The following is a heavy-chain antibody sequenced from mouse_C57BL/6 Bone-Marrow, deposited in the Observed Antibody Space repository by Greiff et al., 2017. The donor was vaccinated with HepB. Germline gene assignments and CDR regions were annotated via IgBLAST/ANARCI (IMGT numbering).Heavy chain of an antibody. D-gene: IGHD1-1*01. CDR1: GFNIKDYY. J-gene: IGHJ2*01. CDR3: TTGGSSPYYFDY. CDR2: IDPEDGDT. V-gene: IGHV14-1*01. Sequence: VQLQQSGAELVRPGASVKLSCTASGFNIKDYYMHWVKQRPEQGLEWIGRIDPEDGDTEYAPKFQGKATMTADTSSNTAYLQHSSLTSEDTAVYYCTTGGSSPYYFDYWGQGTTLTVSS.